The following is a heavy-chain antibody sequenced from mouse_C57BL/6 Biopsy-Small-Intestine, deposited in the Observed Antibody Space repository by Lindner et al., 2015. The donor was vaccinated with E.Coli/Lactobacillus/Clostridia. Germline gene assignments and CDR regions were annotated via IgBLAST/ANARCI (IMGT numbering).Heavy chain of an antibody. CDR2: INPYNDGT. CDR3: ARYENYYDGSYDAMDY. CDR1: GYTFTSYV. V-gene: IGHV1-14*01. D-gene: IGHD1-1*01. Sequence: EVQLQESGPELVKPGASVKMSCKASGYTFTSYVMHWVKQKPGQGLEWIGYINPYNDGTKYNEKFKGKATLTSDKSSSTAYMELSSLTSEDSAVYYCARYENYYDGSYDAMDYWGQGTSVTVSS. J-gene: IGHJ4*01.